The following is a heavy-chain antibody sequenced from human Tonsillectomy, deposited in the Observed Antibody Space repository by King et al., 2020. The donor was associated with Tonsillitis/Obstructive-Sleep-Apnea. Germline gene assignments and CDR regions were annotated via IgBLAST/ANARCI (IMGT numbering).Heavy chain of an antibody. Sequence: QLQESGPGLVKPSETLSLTCTVSGGSISSSSYYWGWIRQPPGKGLEWIGRIYYSGSTYYNPSLKSRVTISVDTSKNQFSLKLSSVTAADTAVYYCAGSSTTGTTDWFDPWGQGTLVTVSS. V-gene: IGHV4-39*01. D-gene: IGHD1-1*01. CDR2: IYYSGST. J-gene: IGHJ5*02. CDR3: AGSSTTGTTDWFDP. CDR1: GGSISSSSYY.